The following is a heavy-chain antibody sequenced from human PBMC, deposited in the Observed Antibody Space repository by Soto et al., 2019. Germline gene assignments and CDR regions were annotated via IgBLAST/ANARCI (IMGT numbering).Heavy chain of an antibody. D-gene: IGHD6-19*01. CDR3: ASVSPVTTSYSGCLDY. V-gene: IGHV4-39*01. CDR1: GGSISSSSYY. J-gene: IGHJ4*02. CDR2: IYYSGST. Sequence: SETLSLTCTVSGGSISSSSYYWGWIRQPPGKGLEWIGSIYYSGSTYYNPSLKSRVTISVDTSKNQFSLKLSSVTAADTAVYYCASVSPVTTSYSGCLDYWGQGTLVTVSS.